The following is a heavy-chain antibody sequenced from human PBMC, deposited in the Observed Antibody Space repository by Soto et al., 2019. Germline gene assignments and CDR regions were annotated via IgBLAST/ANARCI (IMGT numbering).Heavy chain of an antibody. V-gene: IGHV3-30*18. D-gene: IGHD2-21*02. J-gene: IGHJ2*01. CDR2: ISYDGSNK. CDR3: AKDEGYGGNSWYFDL. Sequence: QVQLVESGGGVVQPGRSLRLSCAASGSTFSSYGMHWVRQAPGKGLEWVAAISYDGSNKYYADSVKGRFTISRDNSKNTLGFQVSSLRAEDTAVYYCAKDEGYGGNSWYFDLWGRGTLVTVSS. CDR1: GSTFSSYG.